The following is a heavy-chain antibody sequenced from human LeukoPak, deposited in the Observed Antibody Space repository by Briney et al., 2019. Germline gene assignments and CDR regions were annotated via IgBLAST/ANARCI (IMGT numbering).Heavy chain of an antibody. CDR3: AREPKYGSGRIDY. J-gene: IGHJ4*02. D-gene: IGHD3-10*01. CDR2: ISGSGGST. CDR1: GFTFSSYA. V-gene: IGHV3-23*01. Sequence: GGSLRLSCAASGFTFSSYAMSWVRQAPGEGLEWVSAISGSGGSTYYADSVKGRFTISRDNSKNTLYLQMNSLRAEDTALYYCAREPKYGSGRIDYWGQGTPVTVSS.